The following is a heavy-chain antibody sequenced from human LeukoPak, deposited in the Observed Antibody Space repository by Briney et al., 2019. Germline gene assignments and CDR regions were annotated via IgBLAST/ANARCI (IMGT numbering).Heavy chain of an antibody. J-gene: IGHJ3*02. D-gene: IGHD2-2*01. CDR2: IIPIFGTA. CDR3: AVHCSSTSCYRKIDAFDI. V-gene: IGHV1-69*01. Sequence: SVKVSCKASGGTFSSYAISWVRQAPGQGLEWMGGIIPIFGTANYAQKFQGRVTITADESTSTAYMELRSLRSEDTAVYYCAVHCSSTSCYRKIDAFDIWGQGTMVTVSS. CDR1: GGTFSSYA.